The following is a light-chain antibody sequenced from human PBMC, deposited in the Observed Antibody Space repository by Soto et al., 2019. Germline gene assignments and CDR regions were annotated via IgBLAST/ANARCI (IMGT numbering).Light chain of an antibody. CDR2: KAS. Sequence: DTQMTQSPSTLSASVGDRVTITCRASQSISSWLAWYQQKPGKAPKLLIYKASSLQSGVPSRFSGSGSGTEFTLTIISLQPDDSATYYCQQYYSFSPTFGQGTKLEIK. CDR1: QSISSW. J-gene: IGKJ2*01. V-gene: IGKV1-5*03. CDR3: QQYYSFSPT.